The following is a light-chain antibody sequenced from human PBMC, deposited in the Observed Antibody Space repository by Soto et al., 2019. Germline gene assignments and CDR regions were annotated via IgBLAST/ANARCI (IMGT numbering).Light chain of an antibody. CDR1: SSNIGAGYA. CDR2: ATS. CDR3: QSSDRSLSAFYV. J-gene: IGLJ1*01. Sequence: QTVVTQPPSVSGAPGQRVTISCTGGSSNIGAGYAVNWYQQLPGTAPKLLIYATSDRPSRVPDRFSGSKSGTSASLAITGLHVYYDADSYCQSSDRSLSAFYVFGTGTKLTVL. V-gene: IGLV1-40*01.